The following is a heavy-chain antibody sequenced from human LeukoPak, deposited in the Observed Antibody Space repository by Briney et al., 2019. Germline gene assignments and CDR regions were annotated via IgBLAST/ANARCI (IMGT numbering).Heavy chain of an antibody. CDR3: ARLLDNDSSGYPDTFDI. D-gene: IGHD3-22*01. CDR1: SGSISGYY. V-gene: IGHV4-59*01. J-gene: IGHJ3*02. CDR2: IFYSGST. Sequence: PSETLSLTCTVSSGSISGYYWTWIRQPPGKGLEWIGNIFYSGSTNYNPSLKSRVTISVDTSKNHFSLKLTSVTAADTAVYYCARLLDNDSSGYPDTFDIWGQATMVTVSS.